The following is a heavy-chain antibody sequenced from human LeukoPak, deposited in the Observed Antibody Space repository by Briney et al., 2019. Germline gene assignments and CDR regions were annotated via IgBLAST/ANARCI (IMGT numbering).Heavy chain of an antibody. J-gene: IGHJ4*02. CDR2: ISIGGAA. CDR1: RVTVSTNY. CDR3: ARVRSDNSGWYEFDY. Sequence: GGSLRLSCAPSRVTVSTNYMSWGRHVSEEGLEFVSLISIGGAADYADSVKGRFTLSSDNSKNTLYLQMDSLRAEDTAIYYCARVRSDNSGWYEFDYWGLGTLVTVSS. V-gene: IGHV3-53*01. D-gene: IGHD6-19*01.